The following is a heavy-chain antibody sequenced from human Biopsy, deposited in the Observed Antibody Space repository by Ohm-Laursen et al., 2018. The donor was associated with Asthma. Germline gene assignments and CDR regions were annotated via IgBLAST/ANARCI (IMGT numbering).Heavy chain of an antibody. CDR1: GFSLSDYY. CDR3: ARGWSRDLWGTYRYPWDY. Sequence: SLRLSCTASGFSLSDYYMSWIRQAPGKGLEWVSYISWSSSYTNYADSVKGRFTISRDNAKNSLFLQMNSLRAEDTAVYYCARGWSRDLWGTYRYPWDYWGQGTLVTVSS. V-gene: IGHV3-11*06. J-gene: IGHJ4*02. D-gene: IGHD3-16*02. CDR2: ISWSSSYT.